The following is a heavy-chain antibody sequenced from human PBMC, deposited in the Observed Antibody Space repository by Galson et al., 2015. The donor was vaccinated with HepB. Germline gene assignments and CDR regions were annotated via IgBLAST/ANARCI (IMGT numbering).Heavy chain of an antibody. CDR1: GFTFSNAW. J-gene: IGHJ3*02. CDR2: IKSKTDGGTT. Sequence: SLRLSCAASGFTFSNAWMSWVRQAPGKGLEWVGRIKSKTDGGTTDYAAPVKGRFTISRDDSKNTLYLQMNSLKTEDTAVYYCTTDRHPLLWFREDAFDIWGQGTMVTVSS. D-gene: IGHD3-10*01. V-gene: IGHV3-15*01. CDR3: TTDRHPLLWFREDAFDI.